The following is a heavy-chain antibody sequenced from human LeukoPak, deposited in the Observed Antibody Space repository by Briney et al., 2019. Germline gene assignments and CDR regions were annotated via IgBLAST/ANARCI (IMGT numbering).Heavy chain of an antibody. CDR3: ARVELIAVAAFDY. J-gene: IGHJ4*02. CDR1: GGSFSGYY. V-gene: IGHV4-34*01. D-gene: IGHD6-19*01. Sequence: PSETLSLTCAVYGGSFSGYYWSWIRQPPGKGLEWIGEINHSGSTNYNPSLKSRVTISVDTSRNQFSLKLSSVTAADTAVYYCARVELIAVAAFDYWGQGTLVTVSS. CDR2: INHSGST.